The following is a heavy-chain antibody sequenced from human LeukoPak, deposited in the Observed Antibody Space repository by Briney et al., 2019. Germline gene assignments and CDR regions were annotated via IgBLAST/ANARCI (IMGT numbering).Heavy chain of an antibody. Sequence: SQTLSLTCTVSGGSISSGSYYWSWIRQPAGKGLEWIGRIYTSGSTNYNPSLKSRVTISVDTSNNQSSLKLSSVTAADTAVYYCAREGRLVRAFDYWGQGTLVTVSS. CDR3: AREGRLVRAFDY. V-gene: IGHV4-61*02. CDR2: IYTSGST. D-gene: IGHD6-19*01. CDR1: GGSISSGSYY. J-gene: IGHJ4*02.